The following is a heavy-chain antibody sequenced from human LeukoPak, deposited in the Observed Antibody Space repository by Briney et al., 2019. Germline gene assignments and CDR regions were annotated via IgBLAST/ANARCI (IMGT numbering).Heavy chain of an antibody. CDR2: MRNDGSNK. Sequence: PGGSLRLSCAASGFTFSTYGMHWVRQAPGKGLEWVAFMRNDGSNKYYADSVRGRFTISRDNSKNTLYLQMNSLKAEDTAEYYCAKANTGGGSNNLGYFHHWGQGTLVTVSS. D-gene: IGHD3-16*01. V-gene: IGHV3-30*02. CDR3: AKANTGGGSNNLGYFHH. CDR1: GFTFSTYG. J-gene: IGHJ1*01.